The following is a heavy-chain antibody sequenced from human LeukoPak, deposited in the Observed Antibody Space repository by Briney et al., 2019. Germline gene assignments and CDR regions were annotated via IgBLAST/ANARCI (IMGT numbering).Heavy chain of an antibody. CDR2: ISGSSSYI. CDR1: GFTFSRYT. Sequence: GGSLRLSCAASGFTFSRYTMHWVRQAPGKGLEWVSSISGSSSYIYYEDSVKGRFTISRDNARNSLYLQMNSLRAEDTAVYYCARDHAYAFDIWGQGTLVTVSS. V-gene: IGHV3-21*01. J-gene: IGHJ3*02. D-gene: IGHD2-2*01. CDR3: ARDHAYAFDI.